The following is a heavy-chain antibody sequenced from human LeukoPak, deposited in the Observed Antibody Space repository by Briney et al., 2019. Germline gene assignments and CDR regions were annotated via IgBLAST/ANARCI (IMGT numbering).Heavy chain of an antibody. D-gene: IGHD3-3*02. V-gene: IGHV4-59*11. J-gene: IGHJ4*02. CDR2: VYYTGGT. CDR1: GDSIRSHY. CDR3: TRGSIYEFDY. Sequence: PSETLSLTCTVSGDSIRSHYWSWVRQPPGKGLEWVGYVYYTGGTNYNPPLESRVTISVDRSRDQFSLRLSSVTAADTAVYFCTRGSIYEFDYWGRGTLVTVSS.